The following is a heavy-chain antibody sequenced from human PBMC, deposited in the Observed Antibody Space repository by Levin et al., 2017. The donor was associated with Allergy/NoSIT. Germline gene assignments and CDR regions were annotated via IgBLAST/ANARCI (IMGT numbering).Heavy chain of an antibody. V-gene: IGHV3-33*01. J-gene: IGHJ5*02. CDR3: ARRGHLGEIDP. CDR2: IWYDGSNR. Sequence: GGSLRLSCAASGFTFSSYGMHWVRQPPGKGLEWVAVIWYDGSNRYYADSVKGRFTISRDNSKNTLSLQMNSLRAEDTAVYYCARRGHLGEIDPWGQGTLVTVSS. CDR1: GFTFSSYG. D-gene: IGHD2-21*01.